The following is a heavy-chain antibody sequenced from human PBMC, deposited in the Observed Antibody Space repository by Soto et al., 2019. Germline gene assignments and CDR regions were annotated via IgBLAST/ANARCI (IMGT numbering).Heavy chain of an antibody. Sequence: QVQLVQSGAEVKKPGASVKVSCKASGYTFTSYAMHWVRQAPGQRLEWMGWINAGNGNTKYSQKFQGRVTITRDTSESTAYMELSSLRSEDTAVYYCARGRYCSSTSCYFAWFDPWGQGTLVTVSS. J-gene: IGHJ5*02. CDR1: GYTFTSYA. CDR3: ARGRYCSSTSCYFAWFDP. D-gene: IGHD2-2*01. CDR2: INAGNGNT. V-gene: IGHV1-3*01.